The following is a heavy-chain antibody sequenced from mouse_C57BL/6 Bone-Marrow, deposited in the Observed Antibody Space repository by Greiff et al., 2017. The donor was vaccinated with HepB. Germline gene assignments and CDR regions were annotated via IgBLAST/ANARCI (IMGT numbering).Heavy chain of an antibody. Sequence: QVQLKESGPELVKPGASVKISCKASGYAFSSSWMNWVKQRPGKGLEWIGRIYPGDGDTNYNGKFKGKATLTADKSSSTAYMQLSSLTSEDSAVYFCARPPYLRRLRGWFAYWGQGTLVTVSA. V-gene: IGHV1-82*01. J-gene: IGHJ3*01. D-gene: IGHD2-4*01. CDR3: ARPPYLRRLRGWFAY. CDR1: GYAFSSSW. CDR2: IYPGDGDT.